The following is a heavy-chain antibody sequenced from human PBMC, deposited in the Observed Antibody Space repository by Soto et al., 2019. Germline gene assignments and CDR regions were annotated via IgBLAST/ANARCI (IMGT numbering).Heavy chain of an antibody. Sequence: QVQLQESGPGLVKPSETLSLTCTVSGGSISSYYWSWIRQPPGKGLEWIGYIYYSGSTNYNPSLKSSVTISVDTSKNQFSLKMSSVTAADTAVYYCARDTAMGWDYWGQGTLVTVSS. D-gene: IGHD5-18*01. CDR2: IYYSGST. CDR3: ARDTAMGWDY. V-gene: IGHV4-59*01. J-gene: IGHJ4*02. CDR1: GGSISSYY.